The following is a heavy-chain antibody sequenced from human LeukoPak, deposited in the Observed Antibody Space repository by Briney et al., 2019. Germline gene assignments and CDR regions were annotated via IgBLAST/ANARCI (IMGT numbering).Heavy chain of an antibody. CDR1: GYTFTSYA. D-gene: IGHD5-24*01. CDR2: IYPGDSDT. J-gene: IGHJ5*02. Sequence: ASVKVSCKASGYTFTSYAMNWVRQAPGQGLEWMGIIYPGDSDTRYSPSFQGQVTISADKSISTAYLQWSSLKASDTAMYYCARHGRDGYNFNEWFDPWGQGTLVTVSS. V-gene: IGHV5-51*01. CDR3: ARHGRDGYNFNEWFDP.